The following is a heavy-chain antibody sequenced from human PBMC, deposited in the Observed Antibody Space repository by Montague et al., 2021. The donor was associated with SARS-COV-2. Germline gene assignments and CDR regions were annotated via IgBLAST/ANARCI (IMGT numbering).Heavy chain of an antibody. J-gene: IGHJ6*02. D-gene: IGHD3-3*01. CDR2: IHTSGST. V-gene: IGHV4-4*07. Sequence: SGTLSLTCTVSGGSISSYYWSWIRQSAGKGLEWIGRIHTSGSTDYNPSLNSGVTMSVGTSKNQFSLKLSSVTAADTAVYYCASGKYYDFWSGYYSHDYVSGMDVWGQGTTVTVSS. CDR1: GGSISSYY. CDR3: ASGKYYDFWSGYYSHDYVSGMDV.